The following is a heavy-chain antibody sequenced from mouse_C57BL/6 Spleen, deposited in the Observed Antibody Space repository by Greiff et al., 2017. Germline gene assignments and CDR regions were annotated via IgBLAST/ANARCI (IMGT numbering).Heavy chain of an antibody. CDR2: ISSGSSTI. CDR1: GFTFSDYG. CDR3: ASRAYGSSYYFDY. Sequence: EVKLVESGGGLVKPGGSLKLSCAASGFTFSDYGMHWVRQAPEKGLEWVAYISSGSSTIYNADTVKGRFTISRDNAKNTLFLQMTSLRSEDTAMYYCASRAYGSSYYFDYWGQGTTLTVSS. J-gene: IGHJ2*01. D-gene: IGHD1-1*01. V-gene: IGHV5-17*01.